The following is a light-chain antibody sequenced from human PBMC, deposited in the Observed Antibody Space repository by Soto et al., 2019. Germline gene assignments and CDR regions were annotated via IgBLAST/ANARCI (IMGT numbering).Light chain of an antibody. Sequence: DIRLTQSPVTLSLSPGERATLSCRASQSVSSNYLAWYQQKPGQAPRPLIYGASSRATGIPDRFSGSGAGTDFTLTISRLESEDFAVYYCQQYGSSPWPFGPGTKVDVK. CDR2: GAS. J-gene: IGKJ1*01. V-gene: IGKV3-20*01. CDR3: QQYGSSPWP. CDR1: QSVSSNY.